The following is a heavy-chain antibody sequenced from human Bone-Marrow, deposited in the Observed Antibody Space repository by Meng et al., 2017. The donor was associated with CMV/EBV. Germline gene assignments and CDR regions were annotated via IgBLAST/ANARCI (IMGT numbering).Heavy chain of an antibody. V-gene: IGHV3-23*01. D-gene: IGHD2-2*02. Sequence: LSLTCASSGFTFRSYAMSWVRQAPGKGLEWVSAISGSGGSTYYADSVKGRFTISRDNSKNTLYLQMNSLRAEDTAVYSCAKDLLSCSSTSCYTHHYYYYYGMDVWGQGTTVTVSS. J-gene: IGHJ6*02. CDR1: GFTFRSYA. CDR3: AKDLLSCSSTSCYTHHYYYYYGMDV. CDR2: ISGSGGST.